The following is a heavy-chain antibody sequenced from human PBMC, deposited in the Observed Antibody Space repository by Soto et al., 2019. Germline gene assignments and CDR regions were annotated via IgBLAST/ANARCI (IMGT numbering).Heavy chain of an antibody. J-gene: IGHJ4*02. CDR2: FYNGGTT. CDR3: ARDGSERPVDY. Sequence: SETLSLTCAVYGGSFSTYYWIWIRQPPGKGLEWIGVFYNGGTTNYSPSLKSRVTISVDTSKNQFSLKLNSVTAADTAVYYCARDGSERPVDYWGQGILVTVSS. V-gene: IGHV4-59*01. D-gene: IGHD3-10*01. CDR1: GGSFSTYY.